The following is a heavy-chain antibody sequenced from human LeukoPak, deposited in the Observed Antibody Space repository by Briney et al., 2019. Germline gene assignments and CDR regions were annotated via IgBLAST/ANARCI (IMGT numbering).Heavy chain of an antibody. D-gene: IGHD3-22*01. CDR3: ARRRGYYDSSGYYGHFDY. V-gene: IGHV4-4*07. J-gene: IGHJ4*02. Sequence: SETLSLTCTVSGGSISSYYWSWIRQPAGKGLEWIGRIYTSGSTNYNPSLKSRVTISVDTSKNQFSLKLSSVTAADTAVYYCARRRGYYDSSGYYGHFDYWGQGTLVTVSS. CDR1: GGSISSYY. CDR2: IYTSGST.